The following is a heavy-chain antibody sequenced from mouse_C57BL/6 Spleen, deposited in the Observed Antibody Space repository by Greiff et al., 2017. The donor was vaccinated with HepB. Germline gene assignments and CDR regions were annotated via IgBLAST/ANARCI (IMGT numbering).Heavy chain of an antibody. CDR1: GFNIKDVY. Sequence: EVQLQQSGAELVRPGASVKLSCTASGFNIKDVYMHWVKQRPEQGLEWIGWIDPENGDTEYASKFQGKTTITADTSSNTAYLQLSSLTSEYTAVYYCTTGGYSAWFAYWGQGTLVTVSA. CDR3: TTGGYSAWFAY. J-gene: IGHJ3*01. V-gene: IGHV14-4*01. CDR2: IDPENGDT. D-gene: IGHD2-3*01.